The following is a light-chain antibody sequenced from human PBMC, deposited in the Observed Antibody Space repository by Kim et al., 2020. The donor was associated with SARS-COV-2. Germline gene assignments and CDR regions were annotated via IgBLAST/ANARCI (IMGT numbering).Light chain of an antibody. V-gene: IGLV3-1*01. CDR1: KLGNKY. J-gene: IGLJ2*01. Sequence: VSPGQTASITCSGNKLGNKYAFWYQQKPGHSPVLVIYQDSKRPSGIPERFSGSNSGSTATLTISGTQTMDEADYYCQAWDSSIVVFGGGTKLTVL. CDR3: QAWDSSIVV. CDR2: QDS.